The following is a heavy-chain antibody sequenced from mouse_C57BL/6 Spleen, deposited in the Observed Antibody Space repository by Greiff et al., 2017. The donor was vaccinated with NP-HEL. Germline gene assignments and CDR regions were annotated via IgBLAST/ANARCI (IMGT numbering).Heavy chain of an antibody. CDR3: VRLGPYYFDY. CDR2: IRSKSNNYAT. D-gene: IGHD4-1*01. CDR1: GFSFNTYA. J-gene: IGHJ2*01. V-gene: IGHV10-1*01. Sequence: EVKLVESGGGLVQPKGSLKLSCAASGFSFNTYAMNWVRQAPGKGLEWVARIRSKSNNYATYYADSVKDRFTISRDDSESMLYLQMNNLKTEDTAMYYCVRLGPYYFDYWGQGTTLTVSS.